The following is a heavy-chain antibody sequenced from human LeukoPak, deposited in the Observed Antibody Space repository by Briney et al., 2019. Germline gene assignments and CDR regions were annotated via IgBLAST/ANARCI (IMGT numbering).Heavy chain of an antibody. Sequence: PGRSLRLSCAASGFTFDDYGMSWVRQAPGKGLEWVSGINWNGGSTGYADSVKGRFTISRDNAKNSLYLQMNSLRAEDTSLYHCASIGYCSSTSCVPIPWGQGTLVTVSS. J-gene: IGHJ5*02. V-gene: IGHV3-20*01. CDR3: ASIGYCSSTSCVPIP. CDR1: GFTFDDYG. D-gene: IGHD2-2*01. CDR2: INWNGGST.